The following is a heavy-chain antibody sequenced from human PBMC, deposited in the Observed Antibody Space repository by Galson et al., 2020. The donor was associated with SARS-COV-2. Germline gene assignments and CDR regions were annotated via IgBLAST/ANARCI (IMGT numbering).Heavy chain of an antibody. V-gene: IGHV4-4*07. CDR3: AREVPGQYRSGWKAYYFEF. D-gene: IGHD6-19*01. J-gene: IGHJ4*02. Sequence: ETSETLSLTCTVSGGTISSYYWSWIRQPAGKGLEWIGRIYSSGSTNYNPSLKSRVSMSVDTSNNQFSLRLSSVTAADRAVYYCAREVPGQYRSGWKAYYFEFWGKGILVTVSS. CDR1: GGTISSYY. CDR2: IYSSGST.